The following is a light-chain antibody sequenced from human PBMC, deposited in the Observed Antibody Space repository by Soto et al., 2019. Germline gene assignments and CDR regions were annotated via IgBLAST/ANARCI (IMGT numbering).Light chain of an antibody. J-gene: IGLJ3*02. CDR1: SSDLGSYNL. CDR2: EVN. Sequence: QSALTQPASVSGSPGQSLTISCTGTSSDLGSYNLVSWYQQHPGKAPKLMIYEVNNRPSGVSNRFSASKSGNTASLTISGLQAEDEADYYCCSYAGSSTSWVFGGGTKVNVL. CDR3: CSYAGSSTSWV. V-gene: IGLV2-23*02.